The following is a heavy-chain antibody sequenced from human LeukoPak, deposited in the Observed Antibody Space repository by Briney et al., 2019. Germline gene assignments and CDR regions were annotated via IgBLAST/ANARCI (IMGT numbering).Heavy chain of an antibody. J-gene: IGHJ6*02. D-gene: IGHD2-2*01. Sequence: GASVKVSCKASGYTFTGYYMHWVRQAPGQGLEWMGWINPNSGGTNYAQKFQGRVTMTRDTSISTAYMELSRLRSDDTAVYYCARDGVVVPAEGMDVWGRGTTVTVSS. V-gene: IGHV1-2*02. CDR2: INPNSGGT. CDR1: GYTFTGYY. CDR3: ARDGVVVPAEGMDV.